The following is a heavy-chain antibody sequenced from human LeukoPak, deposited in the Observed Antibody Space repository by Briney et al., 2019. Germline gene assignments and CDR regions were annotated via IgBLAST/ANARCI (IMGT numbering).Heavy chain of an antibody. Sequence: ASVKVSCKASGYTFTGYYMHWVRQAPGQGLEWMVRINPNSGGTNYAQKFQGRVTMTRNTSISTAHMGLTRLRSDDTAGFYWPRDRGLVPRDYWGQGTLVTVSS. D-gene: IGHD6-19*01. CDR1: GYTFTGYY. CDR2: INPNSGGT. CDR3: PRDRGLVPRDY. J-gene: IGHJ4*02. V-gene: IGHV1-2*06.